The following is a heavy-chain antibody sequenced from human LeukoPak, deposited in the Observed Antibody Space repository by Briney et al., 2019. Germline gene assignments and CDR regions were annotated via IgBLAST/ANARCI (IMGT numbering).Heavy chain of an antibody. CDR3: ARSPLDCSSSSCRVFDY. CDR1: GYTFTGYY. CDR2: INADSGGT. D-gene: IGHD2-2*01. V-gene: IGHV1-2*06. J-gene: IGHJ4*02. Sequence: ASVKVSCKASGYTFTGYYMHWVRQAPGQGLEWMGRINADSGGTNYAQKFQGRVTMTRDTSISTAYVELSTLRSDDTAVYYCARSPLDCSSSSCRVFDYWGQGALVTVSS.